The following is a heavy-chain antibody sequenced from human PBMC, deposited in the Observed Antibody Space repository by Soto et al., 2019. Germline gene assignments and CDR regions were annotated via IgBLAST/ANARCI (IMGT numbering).Heavy chain of an antibody. CDR2: VYYSGSV. CDR3: ARILLERRRFDY. D-gene: IGHD1-1*01. J-gene: IGHJ4*02. Sequence: SETLSLTCTVSGDSIRPYYWTWIRQPPGKGLEWIGYVYYSGSVNYKSSLKSRVTMSVDTSKNQFSLRLTSVTAADTAVYYCARILLERRRFDYWGQGTLVTVSS. V-gene: IGHV4-59*12. CDR1: GDSIRPYY.